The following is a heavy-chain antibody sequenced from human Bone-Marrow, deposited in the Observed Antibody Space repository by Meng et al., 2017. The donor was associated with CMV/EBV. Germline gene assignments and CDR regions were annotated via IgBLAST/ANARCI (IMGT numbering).Heavy chain of an antibody. CDR2: IRYGGSNK. V-gene: IGHV3-30*02. Sequence: GESLKISCAASGFTFSSYGMYWVRQAPGKGLEWVAFIRYGGSNKYYADSVKGRFTISRDNSKTTLYLQMNSLRAEDTAVYYCARVPTYYDFWSGYPPGAFDIWGQGTMVTVSS. J-gene: IGHJ3*02. D-gene: IGHD3-3*01. CDR1: GFTFSSYG. CDR3: ARVPTYYDFWSGYPPGAFDI.